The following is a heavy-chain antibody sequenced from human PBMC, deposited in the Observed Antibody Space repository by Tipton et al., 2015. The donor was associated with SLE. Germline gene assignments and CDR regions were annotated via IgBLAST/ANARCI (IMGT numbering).Heavy chain of an antibody. CDR2: IYYSGST. V-gene: IGHV4-61*01. Sequence: TLSLTCTVSGGSISSGSYYWSWIRQPPGKGLEWIGYIYYSGSTNYNPSLKSRVTISVDTSKNQFSLKLSSVTAADTAVYYCAREVISQPFDLWGRGTLVTVSS. CDR3: AREVISQPFDL. CDR1: GGSISSGSYY. D-gene: IGHD2-21*01. J-gene: IGHJ2*01.